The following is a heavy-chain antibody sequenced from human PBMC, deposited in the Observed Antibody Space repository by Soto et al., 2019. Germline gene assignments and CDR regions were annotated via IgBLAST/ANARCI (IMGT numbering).Heavy chain of an antibody. V-gene: IGHV4-34*01. Sequence: SETLSLTCAVYGGSFSGYYWSWLRQPPGKGLEWIGEINHSGSTNYNPSLKSRVTISVDTSKNQFSLKLSSVTAADTAVYYCAKDPPWTVGPLAMDVWGQGTTVTVSS. CDR1: GGSFSGYY. J-gene: IGHJ6*02. CDR3: AKDPPWTVGPLAMDV. D-gene: IGHD2-2*01. CDR2: INHSGST.